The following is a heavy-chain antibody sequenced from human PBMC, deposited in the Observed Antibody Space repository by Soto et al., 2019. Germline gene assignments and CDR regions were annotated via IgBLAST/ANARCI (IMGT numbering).Heavy chain of an antibody. V-gene: IGHV4-4*07. CDR3: ARGGMVIIPTATAFDY. CDR2: IYASGST. D-gene: IGHD1-1*01. Sequence: PSETLSLTCSVSGGSISPYYWGWIRQPAGKGLEWIGRIYASGSTNYNPSLKSRVTMSVATSKNQFSLKLTSVTAADTATYYCARGGMVIIPTATAFDYWGQGTLVTVSS. J-gene: IGHJ4*02. CDR1: GGSISPYY.